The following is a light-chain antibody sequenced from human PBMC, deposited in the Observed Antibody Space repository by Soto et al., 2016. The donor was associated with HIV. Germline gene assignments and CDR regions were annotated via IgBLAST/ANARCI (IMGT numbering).Light chain of an antibody. J-gene: IGLJ2*01. CDR3: NSRDSSGHLLI. Sequence: SSELTQDPAVSVALGQTVRITCQGDSLRSYYGSWYQQKPGQAPVLVIYGKNNRPSGIPDRFSASSSGNTASLTITGAQAEDEADYYCNSRDSSGHLLIFGGGTKLTVL. CDR1: SLRSYY. V-gene: IGLV3-19*01. CDR2: GKN.